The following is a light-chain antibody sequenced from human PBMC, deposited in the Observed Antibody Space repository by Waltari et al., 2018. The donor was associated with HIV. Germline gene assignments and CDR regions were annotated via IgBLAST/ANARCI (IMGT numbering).Light chain of an antibody. V-gene: IGLV1-47*01. CDR3: VVWDDSLSGVV. CDR2: RDN. J-gene: IGLJ2*01. CDR1: SSTLRRNH. Sequence: QSVVTQSPSASWTPAQSVTISCSARSSTLRRNHLFCYQHLPGTAPKLLIYRDNQRPAGVPDRISGSRSGTSASLAISGLRSEDEAVYYCVVWDDSLSGVVFGGGTSLTVL.